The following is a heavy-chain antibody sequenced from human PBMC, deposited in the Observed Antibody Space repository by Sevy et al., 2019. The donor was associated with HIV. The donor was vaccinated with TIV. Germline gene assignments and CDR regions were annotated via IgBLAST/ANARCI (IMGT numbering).Heavy chain of an antibody. CDR1: GFTFSSYW. J-gene: IGHJ3*02. CDR3: ARDQPLIVTMVRGVIGPFDI. Sequence: RGYLRLSCAASGFTFSSYWMSWVRQAPGKGLEWVANIKQDGSEKYYVDSVKGRFTISRDNAKNSLYLQMNSLRAEDTAVCYCARDQPLIVTMVRGVIGPFDIWGQGTMVFVSS. V-gene: IGHV3-7*03. CDR2: IKQDGSEK. D-gene: IGHD3-10*01.